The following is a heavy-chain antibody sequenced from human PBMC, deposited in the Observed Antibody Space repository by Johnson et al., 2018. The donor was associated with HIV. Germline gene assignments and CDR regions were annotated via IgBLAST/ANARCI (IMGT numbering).Heavy chain of an antibody. Sequence: VQLVESGGGLVQPGGSLRLSCAASGFSFSNYAMSWVRQGPGKGLEWVSAITGSGTSTYYADSVKGRFTISRDNAKNSLSLQMNSLRAEDTAIYYCAAAEYDAFDIWGQGTMVTVSS. CDR3: AAAEYDAFDI. J-gene: IGHJ3*02. CDR1: GFSFSNYA. CDR2: ITGSGTST. D-gene: IGHD6-6*01. V-gene: IGHV3-23*04.